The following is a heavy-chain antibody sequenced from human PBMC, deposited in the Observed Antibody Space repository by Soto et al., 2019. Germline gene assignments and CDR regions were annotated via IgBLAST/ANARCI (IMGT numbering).Heavy chain of an antibody. J-gene: IGHJ3*02. CDR2: TRNKANSYTT. D-gene: IGHD3-16*01. Sequence: EVQLVESGGGLVQPGGSLRLSCAASGFTFSDHYMDWVRQAPGKGLEWVGRTRNKANSYTTEYAASVKGRFTISRDDSKNSLYLQMTSLKTEDTAVYYCARVVRYGGGHDAFDIWGQGTMVTVSS. CDR1: GFTFSDHY. V-gene: IGHV3-72*01. CDR3: ARVVRYGGGHDAFDI.